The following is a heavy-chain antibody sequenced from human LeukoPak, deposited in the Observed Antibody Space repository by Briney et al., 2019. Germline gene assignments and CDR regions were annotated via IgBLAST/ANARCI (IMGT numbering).Heavy chain of an antibody. D-gene: IGHD6-19*01. Sequence: GRSLRLSCEASGFTFGDYAMHWVRQAPGKGLEWVSGISRNSGSTGYADSVKGRFTISRDNAKNSLYLQMNSLRAEDTALYHCAKDISGSSGWSRFEYWGQGTLVTVSS. CDR1: GFTFGDYA. CDR3: AKDISGSSGWSRFEY. J-gene: IGHJ4*02. CDR2: ISRNSGST. V-gene: IGHV3-9*01.